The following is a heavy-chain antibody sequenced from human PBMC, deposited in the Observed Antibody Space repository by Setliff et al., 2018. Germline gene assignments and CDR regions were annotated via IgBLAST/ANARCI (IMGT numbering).Heavy chain of an antibody. D-gene: IGHD3-10*01. CDR1: GYNFNGYY. CDR2: INPSGGST. Sequence: GASVKVSCKASGYNFNGYYLHWVRQAPGQGLEWMGIINPSGGSTSYAQKFQGRVTMTRDTSTSTVYMELSSLRSEDTAVYYCAGGQPLVRKYYYYMDVWGKGTTVTVSS. J-gene: IGHJ6*03. V-gene: IGHV1-46*02. CDR3: AGGQPLVRKYYYYMDV.